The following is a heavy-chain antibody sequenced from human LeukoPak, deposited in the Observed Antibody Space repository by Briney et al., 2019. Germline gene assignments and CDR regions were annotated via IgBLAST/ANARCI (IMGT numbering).Heavy chain of an antibody. V-gene: IGHV3-74*01. D-gene: IGHD6-13*01. Sequence: GGTLRLSCAASGFTFSSYWIHWVRQAPGKGRVWVSRINGDGSGTGYADPVKGRFTISRDNAKNTLYLQMNSLRAEDTAVYYCSREIRPAGTDSWGQGTLVTVSS. CDR2: INGDGSGT. CDR1: GFTFSSYW. J-gene: IGHJ4*02. CDR3: SREIRPAGTDS.